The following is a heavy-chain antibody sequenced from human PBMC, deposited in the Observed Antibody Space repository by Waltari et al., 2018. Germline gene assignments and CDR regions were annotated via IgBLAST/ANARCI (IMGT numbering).Heavy chain of an antibody. J-gene: IGHJ4*02. Sequence: QVQLVQSGAEIKKPGASVKVSCKASGYTFTYYGISWVGQAPGQGLEWMGWISAYNGDTNYAQNRQDRVTMSTDTSTSTAYMELRSLRSDDTAIYYCTRGRVQVISRHWGQGTLVTVSS. D-gene: IGHD2-21*01. CDR3: TRGRVQVISRH. V-gene: IGHV1-18*01. CDR1: GYTFTYYG. CDR2: ISAYNGDT.